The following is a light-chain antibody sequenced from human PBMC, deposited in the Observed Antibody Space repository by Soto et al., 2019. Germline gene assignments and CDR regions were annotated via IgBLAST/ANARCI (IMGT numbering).Light chain of an antibody. CDR1: QSFSNY. CDR2: AAS. V-gene: IGKV1-39*01. J-gene: IGKJ1*01. Sequence: DIQMTQSPSSLSASVGDRVTITCRASQSFSNYLHWYQQKPGKAPKLLISAASSLQSGVPSRFSGTGSATDFTLTISSLQPDDFANYYCQESFTTPGTFGQGTKVEIK. CDR3: QESFTTPGT.